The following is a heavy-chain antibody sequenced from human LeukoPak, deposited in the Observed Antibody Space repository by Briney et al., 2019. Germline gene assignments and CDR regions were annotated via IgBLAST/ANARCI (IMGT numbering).Heavy chain of an antibody. Sequence: GSLRLSCAASGFTFGSYEMNWVRQAPGKGLEWVAYIGTIISTTYYADSVKGRFTVSRDDAKSSLYLQMSSLRAEDTAVYYCAKDSTAMVPDGGFDPWGQGTLVTVSS. D-gene: IGHD5-18*01. CDR3: AKDSTAMVPDGGFDP. V-gene: IGHV3-48*03. CDR1: GFTFGSYE. CDR2: IGTIISTT. J-gene: IGHJ5*02.